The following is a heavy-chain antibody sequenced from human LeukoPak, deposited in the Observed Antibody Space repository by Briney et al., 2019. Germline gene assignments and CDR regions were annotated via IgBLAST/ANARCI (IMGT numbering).Heavy chain of an antibody. CDR3: ATEYSVFAFDI. CDR2: MNPNSGNT. CDR1: GYTFASYD. J-gene: IGHJ3*02. Sequence: ASVKVSCKASGYTFASYDINWVRQATAQGLEWMGWMNPNSGNTGYAQKYQGRVTMTRNTSISTAYMELSSLRSEDTAIYYCATEYSVFAFDIWGQGTVVTVSS. D-gene: IGHD5-12*01. V-gene: IGHV1-8*01.